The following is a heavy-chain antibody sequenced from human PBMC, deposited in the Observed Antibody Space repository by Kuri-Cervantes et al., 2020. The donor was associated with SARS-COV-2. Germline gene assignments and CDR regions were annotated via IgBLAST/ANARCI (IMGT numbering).Heavy chain of an antibody. D-gene: IGHD6-19*01. J-gene: IGHJ6*02. Sequence: GESLKISCAASGFTVSSNYMSWVRQAPGKGLEWVAVISYDGSNKYYADSVKGRFTISRDNSKNTLYLQMNSLRAEDTAVYYCARSVAGQWLDHGQGDLYYYYYGMDVWGQGTTVTVSS. CDR3: ARSVAGQWLDHGQGDLYYYYYGMDV. V-gene: IGHV3-30-3*01. CDR2: ISYDGSNK. CDR1: GFTVSSNY.